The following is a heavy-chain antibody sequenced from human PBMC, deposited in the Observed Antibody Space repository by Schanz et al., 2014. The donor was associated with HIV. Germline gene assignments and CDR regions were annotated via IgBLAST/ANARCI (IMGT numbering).Heavy chain of an antibody. CDR1: GGHFASFG. CDR2: IVPFFGTR. V-gene: IGHV1-69*01. CDR3: AVHAEGTLLVITLDY. D-gene: IGHD4-4*01. J-gene: IGHJ4*02. Sequence: QVQLVQSGAEVKKPGSSVKVSCKASGGHFASFGVSWVRQAPGQGLEWMAGIVPFFGTRNYAQKFQDRVTITADESTYTAYXXXSNLRSEXTAVYYCAVHAEGTLLVITLDYWGQGTPVTVSS.